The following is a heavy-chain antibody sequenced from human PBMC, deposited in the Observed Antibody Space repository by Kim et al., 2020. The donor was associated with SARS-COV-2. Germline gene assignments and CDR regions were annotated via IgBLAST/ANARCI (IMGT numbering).Heavy chain of an antibody. CDR1: GIPFSNAW. CDR3: TTVSMR. Sequence: GGSLRLSCVVSGIPFSNAWFNWVRQSPGKGLEWVGRIKSQSDGGTADLAAPVKGRFAISRDDSKHTLYLLMNSLRTDDSAVYYCTTVSMRWGQGTLVTVS. CDR2: IKSQSDGGTA. V-gene: IGHV3-15*01. J-gene: IGHJ4*02. D-gene: IGHD2-2*01.